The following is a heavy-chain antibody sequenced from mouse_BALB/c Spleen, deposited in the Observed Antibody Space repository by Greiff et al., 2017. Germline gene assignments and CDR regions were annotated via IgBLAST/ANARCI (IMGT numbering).Heavy chain of an antibody. Sequence: EVQLVESGGGLVQPGESLKLSCESNEYEFPSHDMSWVRKTPEKRLELVAAINSDGGSTYYPDTMERRFIISRDNTKKTLYLQMSSLRSEDTALYYCARSPFGYYGSSYWYFDVWGAGTTVTVSS. J-gene: IGHJ1*01. CDR3: ARSPFGYYGSSYWYFDV. V-gene: IGHV5-2*01. D-gene: IGHD1-1*01. CDR2: INSDGGST. CDR1: EYEFPSHD.